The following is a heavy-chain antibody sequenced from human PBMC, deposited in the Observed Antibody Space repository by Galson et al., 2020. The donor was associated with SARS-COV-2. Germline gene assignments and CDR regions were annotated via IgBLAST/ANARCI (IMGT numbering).Heavy chain of an antibody. CDR1: GFTFSTYG. Sequence: GESLKISCAASGFTFSTYGMYWVRQAPGKGLEWVALIFYDGSSKYYGDSVKGRFTISRDNSKNTLYLQMNSLRVEDTAVYYCAKDQGSYDKDQGIYDKGRLDYWGQGTLVTVSS. CDR2: IFYDGSSK. D-gene: IGHD3-10*01. V-gene: IGHV3-33*03. CDR3: AKDQGSYDKDQGIYDKGRLDY. J-gene: IGHJ4*02.